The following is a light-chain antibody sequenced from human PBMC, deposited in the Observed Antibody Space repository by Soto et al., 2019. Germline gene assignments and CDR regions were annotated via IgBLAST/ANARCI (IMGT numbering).Light chain of an antibody. V-gene: IGKV3-15*01. CDR3: QPYNNWPPPWT. CDR1: QSISNH. CDR2: DAS. J-gene: IGKJ1*01. Sequence: EIVMTQSPATLSVSPGERATLSCRASQSISNHLAWYQQRPGQAPRLLIYDASIRATGIPVRFSGSGSGKQFTLTISSLQSEDFALYYCQPYNNWPPPWTFGQGTKVDIK.